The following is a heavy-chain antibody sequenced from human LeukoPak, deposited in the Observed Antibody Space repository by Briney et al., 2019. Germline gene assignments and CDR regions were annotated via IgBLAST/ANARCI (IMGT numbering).Heavy chain of an antibody. Sequence: ASVKVSCKASGYTFTGYYMHWVRQAPGQGLEWMGWINPNSGGTNYAQKFQGWVTMTRDTSISTAYMELSRLRSDDTAVYYCARTSYDFWSGYSNNWFDPWGQGTLVTVSS. D-gene: IGHD3-3*01. J-gene: IGHJ5*02. V-gene: IGHV1-2*04. CDR3: ARTSYDFWSGYSNNWFDP. CDR2: INPNSGGT. CDR1: GYTFTGYY.